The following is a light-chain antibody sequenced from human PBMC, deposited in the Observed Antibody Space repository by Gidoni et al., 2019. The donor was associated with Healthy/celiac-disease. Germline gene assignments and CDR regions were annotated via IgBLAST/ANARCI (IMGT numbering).Light chain of an antibody. CDR3: QQSYSTVWT. Sequence: DIQMTQSPSSLSASVGDRVTTTCRASQRISSYLNGYQQKPGNAPKLLIYAASSLESGVPARFSCSGSGTDFTFTISSLQPEDFATYYCQQSYSTVWTFGQGTKVEIK. CDR1: QRISSY. V-gene: IGKV1-39*01. CDR2: AAS. J-gene: IGKJ1*01.